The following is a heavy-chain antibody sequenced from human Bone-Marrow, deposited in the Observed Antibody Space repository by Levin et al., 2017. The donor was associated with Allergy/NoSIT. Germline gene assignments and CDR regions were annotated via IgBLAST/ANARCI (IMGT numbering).Heavy chain of an antibody. J-gene: IGHJ3*01. V-gene: IGHV5-51*01. CDR2: IYPSDSDT. CDR1: GYRFTSYW. Sequence: GGSLRLSCQASGYRFTSYWIGWARQLPGKGLEWMGIIYPSDSDTRYSPSFQGQVTISVDKASSTAFLQGRSVKASDTAMYFCATPSSLTTLNTFRVGLVFDVWGQGTMVTVSA. D-gene: IGHD3-16*01. CDR3: ATPSSLTTLNTFRVGLVFDV.